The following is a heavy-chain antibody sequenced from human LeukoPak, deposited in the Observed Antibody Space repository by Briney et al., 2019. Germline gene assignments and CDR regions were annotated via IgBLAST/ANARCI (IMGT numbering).Heavy chain of an antibody. D-gene: IGHD6-19*01. CDR2: ISGSGGST. Sequence: GASLRLSCAASGFTFSSYVMSWVRQAPGKGLEWVSAISGSGGSTYYADSVKGRFTISRDNSKNTLYLQMNSLRAEDTAVYYCAKDLEHSSGWYVPSPFDYWGQGTLVTVSS. CDR1: GFTFSSYV. V-gene: IGHV3-23*01. CDR3: AKDLEHSSGWYVPSPFDY. J-gene: IGHJ4*02.